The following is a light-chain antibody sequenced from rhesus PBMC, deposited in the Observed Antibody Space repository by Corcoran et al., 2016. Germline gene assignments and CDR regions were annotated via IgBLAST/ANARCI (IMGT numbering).Light chain of an antibody. J-gene: IGKJ3*01. CDR1: QGISNW. CDR3: QQHNSTPFT. V-gene: IGKV1-21*01. Sequence: DIQMTQSPSSLSASVGDRVTITFRASQGISNWLAWYQQKPGKAPKLLIYKESTLQSGVPSRFSGSGSGTEFTLTISSLQPEDFETYYCQQHNSTPFTFGPGTKLDIK. CDR2: KES.